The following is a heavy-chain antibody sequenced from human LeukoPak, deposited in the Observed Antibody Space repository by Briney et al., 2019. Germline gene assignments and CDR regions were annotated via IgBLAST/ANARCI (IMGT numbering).Heavy chain of an antibody. D-gene: IGHD3-9*01. J-gene: IGHJ6*02. V-gene: IGHV3-66*01. CDR3: ARDLETSYYDILTSYPKHYYYYGMDV. Sequence: GGSLRLSCAASGFTVSSNYMSWVRQAPGKGLEWVSVIYSGGSTYYADSVKGRFTISRDNSKNTLYLQMNSLRAEDTAVYYCARDLETSYYDILTSYPKHYYYYGMDVWGQGATVTVSS. CDR2: IYSGGST. CDR1: GFTVSSNY.